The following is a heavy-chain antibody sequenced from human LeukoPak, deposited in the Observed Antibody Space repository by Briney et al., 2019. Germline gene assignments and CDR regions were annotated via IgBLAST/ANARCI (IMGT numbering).Heavy chain of an antibody. CDR1: GFTFSSYA. CDR3: ARLPTTVSFFDS. Sequence: PGGALRLSCAASGFTFSSYAMRWVGQAPGKGLEWVSGISSSGSFTYYADSVKGRFAISRDNSKNTLYLHMNSLRAGDPAVYFCARLPTTVSFFDSWGQGTLVSVSS. D-gene: IGHD4-17*01. CDR2: ISSSGSFT. V-gene: IGHV3-23*01. J-gene: IGHJ4*02.